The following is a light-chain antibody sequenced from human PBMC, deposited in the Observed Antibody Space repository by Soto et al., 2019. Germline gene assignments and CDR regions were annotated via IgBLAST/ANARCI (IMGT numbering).Light chain of an antibody. Sequence: EIVLTQSPGTLSLSLGERAPLPGGPGKRLTASSLAWYQQKPGQAPRLLIFAASSRATGIPDRFSGSGSGTDFTLTINGLEPEDFAVYWCQQYGSTPPTFGQGTKVEIK. J-gene: IGKJ1*01. CDR2: AAS. V-gene: IGKV3-20*01. CDR1: KRLTASS. CDR3: QQYGSTPPT.